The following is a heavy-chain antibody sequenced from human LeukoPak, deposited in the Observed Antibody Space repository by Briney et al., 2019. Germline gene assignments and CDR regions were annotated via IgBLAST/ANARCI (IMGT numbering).Heavy chain of an antibody. D-gene: IGHD3-10*01. J-gene: IGHJ4*02. CDR3: ARGRRGYYGSGSYYTPFDY. CDR2: IGTAGDT. V-gene: IGHV3-13*01. CDR1: GFTFSSYD. Sequence: SGGSLRLSCAASGFTFSSYDMHWVRQATGKGLEWVSAIGTAGDTYYPGSVKGRFTISRENAKNSLYLQMNSLRAGDAAVYYRARGRRGYYGSGSYYTPFDYWGQGTLVTVSS.